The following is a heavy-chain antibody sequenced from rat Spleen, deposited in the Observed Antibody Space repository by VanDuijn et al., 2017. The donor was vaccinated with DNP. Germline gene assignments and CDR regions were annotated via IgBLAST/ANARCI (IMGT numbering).Heavy chain of an antibody. V-gene: IGHV5-22*01. CDR3: ARWNSSGYYFDS. CDR2: IRYDGGST. D-gene: IGHD4-3*01. Sequence: EVQLVESGGGLVQPGRSLKLSCAASGFTFSDYYMAWVRQAPTKGLEWVAYIRYDGGSTFYGDFVKGRFTISRDNAKSTLYLQMNSLRSEDMATYYCARWNSSGYYFDSWGQGVMVTVSS. J-gene: IGHJ2*01. CDR1: GFTFSDYY.